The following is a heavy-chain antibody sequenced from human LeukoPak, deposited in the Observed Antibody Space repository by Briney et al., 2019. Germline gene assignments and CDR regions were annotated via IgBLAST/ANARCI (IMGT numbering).Heavy chain of an antibody. Sequence: GASVKVSCKASGYTFTSYGISWVRQAPGQGLEWMGWISAYNGNTNYAQKLQGRVTMTTDTSTSTAYMELSSLRSEDTAVYYCARVRGWMATIEEFYFDYWAREPWSPSPQ. D-gene: IGHD5-24*01. J-gene: IGHJ4*02. V-gene: IGHV1-18*01. CDR3: ARVRGWMATIEEFYFDY. CDR2: ISAYNGNT. CDR1: GYTFTSYG.